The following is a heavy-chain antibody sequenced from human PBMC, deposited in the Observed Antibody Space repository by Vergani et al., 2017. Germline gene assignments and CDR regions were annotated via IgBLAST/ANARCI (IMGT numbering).Heavy chain of an antibody. J-gene: IGHJ6*03. CDR1: GYTFTSYY. CDR2: INPSGGST. Sequence: QVQLVQSGAEVKKPGASVKVSCKASGYTFTSYYMHWVRQAPGQGLEWMGIINPSGGSTSYAQKFQGRVTMTRDTYTSTVYMELSSLRSEDTAVYYCASDSATYYDFWSGYYKGRADYYYMDVWGKGTTVTVSS. V-gene: IGHV1-46*01. D-gene: IGHD3-3*01. CDR3: ASDSATYYDFWSGYYKGRADYYYMDV.